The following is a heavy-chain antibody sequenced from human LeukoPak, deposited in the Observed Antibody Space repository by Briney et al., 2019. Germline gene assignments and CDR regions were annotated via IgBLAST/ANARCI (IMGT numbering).Heavy chain of an antibody. CDR2: IYYSGGT. V-gene: IGHV4-39*01. D-gene: IGHD6-13*01. CDR3: ARRVQPYYFDF. CDR1: GGSISSSSYF. J-gene: IGHJ4*02. Sequence: SESLSLTFTVSGGSISSSSYFWGWIRPPPGTGLEWIGSIYYSGGTYYNPSFKSRVTISVDTSKNQFSLKLSSVTAADTAVYYCARRVQPYYFDFWGQGTLVT.